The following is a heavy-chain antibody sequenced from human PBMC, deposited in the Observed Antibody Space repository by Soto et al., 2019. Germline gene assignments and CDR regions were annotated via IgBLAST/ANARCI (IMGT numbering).Heavy chain of an antibody. J-gene: IGHJ5*02. V-gene: IGHV4-34*01. D-gene: IGHD2-15*01. CDR2: INHSGST. Sequence: PSETLSLTCAVYGGSFSGYYWSWIRQPPGKGLEWIGEINHSGSTNYNPSLKSRVTISVDTSKNQFSLKLSSVTAADTAVYYCARGHNNPVVEVSATPAHWFDPWGQGTLVTVSS. CDR1: GGSFSGYY. CDR3: ARGHNNPVVEVSATPAHWFDP.